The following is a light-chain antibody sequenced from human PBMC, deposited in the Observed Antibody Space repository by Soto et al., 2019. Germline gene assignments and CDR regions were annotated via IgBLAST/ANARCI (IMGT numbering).Light chain of an antibody. Sequence: EIVLTQSPGTLPLSPGERATLSCRASQSVSSNYLVWYRQKPGQAPTLLIYRASTRATGIPARFSGSGSGTEFTLTISSLQSEDFAVYYCQQYNNWPYTFGHGTKLEIK. CDR1: QSVSSN. CDR2: RAS. J-gene: IGKJ2*01. V-gene: IGKV3-15*01. CDR3: QQYNNWPYT.